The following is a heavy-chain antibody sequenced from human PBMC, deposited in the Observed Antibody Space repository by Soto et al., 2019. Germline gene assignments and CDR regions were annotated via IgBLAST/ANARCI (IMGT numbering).Heavy chain of an antibody. D-gene: IGHD6-13*01. Sequence: GGSLRLSCAASGFTFSSYGMHWVRQAPGKGLEWVAVISYDGSNKYYADSVKGRFTISRDNSKNTLYLQMNSLRAEDTAVYYCAKMYSSSWYYFDYWGQGTLVTVSS. CDR1: GFTFSSYG. V-gene: IGHV3-30*18. J-gene: IGHJ4*02. CDR3: AKMYSSSWYYFDY. CDR2: ISYDGSNK.